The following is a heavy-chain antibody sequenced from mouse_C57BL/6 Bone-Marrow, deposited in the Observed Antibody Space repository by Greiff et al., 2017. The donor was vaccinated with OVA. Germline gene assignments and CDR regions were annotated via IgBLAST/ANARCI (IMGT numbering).Heavy chain of an antibody. D-gene: IGHD2-4*01. CDR3: ARDIYYDY. CDR2: ISDGGSYT. V-gene: IGHV5-4*01. CDR1: GFTFSSYA. J-gene: IGHJ3*01. Sequence: EVQRVESGGGLVKPGGSLKLSCAASGFTFSSYAMSWVRQTPEKRLEWVATISDGGSYTYYPDNVKGRFTITRDNAKNNLYLQMSHLKSEDTAMYYCARDIYYDYWGQGTLVTVSA.